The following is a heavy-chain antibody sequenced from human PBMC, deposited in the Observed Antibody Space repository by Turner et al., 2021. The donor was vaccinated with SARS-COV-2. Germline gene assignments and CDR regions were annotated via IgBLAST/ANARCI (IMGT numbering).Heavy chain of an antibody. CDR2: ISRSGTTI. J-gene: IGHJ3*02. CDR1: GFTFSSYE. D-gene: IGHD1-1*01. Sequence: ELQLVESGGGLVQPGGSLILSCAASGFTFSSYEMNWVRQAPGKGLEWVSYISRSGTTIYYADSVKGRFTISRDNAKNSMYLQMNSLRAEDTAVYYCARDQLEVTHAFDIWGQGTMVTVSS. CDR3: ARDQLEVTHAFDI. V-gene: IGHV3-48*03.